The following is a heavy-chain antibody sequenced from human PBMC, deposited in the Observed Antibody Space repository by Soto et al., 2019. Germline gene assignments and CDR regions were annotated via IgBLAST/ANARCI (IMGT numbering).Heavy chain of an antibody. J-gene: IGHJ3*02. CDR2: ISAYNGNT. D-gene: IGHD4-17*01. CDR3: ARHMTTVTTIAFAI. CDR1: GYTFTSYG. V-gene: IGHV1-18*01. Sequence: ASVKVSCKASGYTFTSYGISWVRQAPGQGLEWMGWISAYNGNTNYAQKLQGRVTMTTDTSTSTAYMELRSLRSDDTAVYYCARHMTTVTTIAFAIWGQGTMVTVSS.